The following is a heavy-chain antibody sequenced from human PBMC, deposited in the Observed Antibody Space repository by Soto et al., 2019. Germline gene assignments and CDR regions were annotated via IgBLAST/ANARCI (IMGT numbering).Heavy chain of an antibody. J-gene: IGHJ6*02. V-gene: IGHV3-23*01. CDR2: ISGSGDST. D-gene: IGHD6-13*01. CDR1: GFTFSSYA. CDR3: AKDRDGAADGATKFYGMDV. Sequence: EVQLLESGGGLVQPGGSLRLSCAASGFTFSSYAMSWVRQAPGKGLEWVSVISGSGDSTYYADSVRGRFTISRDNSKNTLYLQMNSLRAEDTAVYYCAKDRDGAADGATKFYGMDVWGQGTTVTVSS.